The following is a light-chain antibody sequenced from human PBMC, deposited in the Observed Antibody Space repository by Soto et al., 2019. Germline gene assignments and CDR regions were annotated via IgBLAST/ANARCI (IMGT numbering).Light chain of an antibody. J-gene: IGLJ1*01. Sequence: QAVLTQPPSVSGAPGQWVTISCTGSGSSLGAGYDVHWYQQLPGTAPKLLIYSNTNRHSGVPDRFYGSKSGTSASLAITGLQAEDEADYYCQSYDSSLGGSVFGTGTKLTVL. V-gene: IGLV1-40*01. CDR3: QSYDSSLGGSV. CDR1: GSSLGAGYD. CDR2: SNT.